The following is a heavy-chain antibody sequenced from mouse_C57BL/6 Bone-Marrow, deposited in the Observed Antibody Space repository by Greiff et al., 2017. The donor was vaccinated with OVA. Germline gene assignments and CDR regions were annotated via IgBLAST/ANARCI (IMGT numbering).Heavy chain of an antibody. J-gene: IGHJ4*01. CDR2: IWSDGST. CDR3: ARPRSRGYYYAMDY. V-gene: IGHV2-6*03. Sequence: QVQLKESGPGLVAPSQSLSITCTVSGFSLTSYGVHWVRQPPGKGLEWLVVIWSDGSTTYNSALKSRLSISKDNSKRQVFLKMNSLQTDDTAMYYCARPRSRGYYYAMDYWGQGTSVTVSS. CDR1: GFSLTSYG.